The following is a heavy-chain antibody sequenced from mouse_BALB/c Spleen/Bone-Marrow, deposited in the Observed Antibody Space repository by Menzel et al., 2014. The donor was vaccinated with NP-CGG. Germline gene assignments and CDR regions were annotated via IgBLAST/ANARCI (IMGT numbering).Heavy chain of an antibody. CDR1: GFDFSRYW. D-gene: IGHD1-1*01. CDR3: ARLGYYGAMDH. CDR2: INPDSSTI. V-gene: IGHV4-1*02. Sequence: EVQVVESGGGLVQPGGSLKLSCAASGFDFSRYWMSWVRQAPGKGLGWIGEINPDSSTINYTPSLKDKFIISRDNAKNTLYLQMSKVRSEDTALYYCARLGYYGAMDHWGQGTLVTVSS. J-gene: IGHJ4*01.